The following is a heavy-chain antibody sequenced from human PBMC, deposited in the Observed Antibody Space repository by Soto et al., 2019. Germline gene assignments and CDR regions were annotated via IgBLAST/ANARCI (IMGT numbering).Heavy chain of an antibody. V-gene: IGHV1-2*04. CDR3: ARGGDILTGYRYYYYYYYMDV. Sequence: ASVKVSCKASGYTFTGYYMHWVRQAPGQGLEWMGWINPNSGGTNYAQKFQGWVTMTRDTSISTAYMELSRLRSDDTAVYYCARGGDILTGYRYYYYYYYMDVWGKGTTVTVSS. J-gene: IGHJ6*03. CDR1: GYTFTGYY. D-gene: IGHD3-9*01. CDR2: INPNSGGT.